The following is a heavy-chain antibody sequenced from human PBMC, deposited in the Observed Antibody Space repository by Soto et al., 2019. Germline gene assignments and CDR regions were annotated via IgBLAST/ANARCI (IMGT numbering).Heavy chain of an antibody. D-gene: IGHD5-12*01. CDR2: IFSNDEK. CDR1: GFSLSNARMG. J-gene: IGHJ6*02. Sequence: QVTLKESGPVLVKPTETLTLTCTVSGFSLSNARMGVSWIRQPPGKALEWLAHIFSNDEKSYSTSLKSRLTISTDTSXTQXVXIMTNMDPVDTATYYCVRARRGYSGYSQYYYSGMDVWGQGTTVTVSS. CDR3: VRARRGYSGYSQYYYSGMDV. V-gene: IGHV2-26*01.